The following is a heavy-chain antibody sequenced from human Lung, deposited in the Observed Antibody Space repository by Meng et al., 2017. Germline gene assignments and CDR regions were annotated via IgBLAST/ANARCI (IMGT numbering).Heavy chain of an antibody. CDR1: GDSISSSNYY. Sequence: VQLQGAGPVLLKPYPTLSLTSTASGDSISSSNYYWSWTRQPPGKGLEWSWHIYNSGSTYYNPSLKSRITISVDTSKNQFSLKLSSVTAADTAVYYCARGQKGYFDLWGRGTLVTVSS. V-gene: IGHV4-30-4*01. J-gene: IGHJ2*01. CDR2: IYNSGST. CDR3: ARGQKGYFDL.